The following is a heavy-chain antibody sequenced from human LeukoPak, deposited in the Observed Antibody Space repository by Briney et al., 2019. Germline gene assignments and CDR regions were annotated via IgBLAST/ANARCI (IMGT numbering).Heavy chain of an antibody. CDR3: ARVSLFDYMDV. J-gene: IGHJ6*03. D-gene: IGHD5/OR15-5a*01. CDR2: ISSSSSTI. CDR1: GFTFSSYS. Sequence: GGSLRLSCAASGFTFSSYSMNWVRQAPGKGLEWVSYISSSSSTIYYADSVKGRFTISRDNAKNSLYLQMNSLRAEDTAVYYCARVSLFDYMDVWGKGTTVTVSS. V-gene: IGHV3-48*01.